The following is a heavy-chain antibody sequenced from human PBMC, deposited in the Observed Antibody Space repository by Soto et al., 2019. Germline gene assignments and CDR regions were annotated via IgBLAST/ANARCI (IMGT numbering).Heavy chain of an antibody. J-gene: IGHJ6*02. V-gene: IGHV1-46*01. D-gene: IGHD1-1*01. CDR3: ARDSGQLPPINYYYYGMDV. Sequence: GASVKVSCKASGYTFTSYYMHWVRQAPGQGLEWMGIINPSGGSTSYAQKFQGRVTMTRDTSTSTAYMELRSLRSDDTAVYYCARDSGQLPPINYYYYGMDVWGQGTTVTSP. CDR2: INPSGGST. CDR1: GYTFTSYY.